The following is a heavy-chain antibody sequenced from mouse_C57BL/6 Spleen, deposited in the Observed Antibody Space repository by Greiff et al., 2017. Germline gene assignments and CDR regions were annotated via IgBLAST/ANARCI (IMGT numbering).Heavy chain of an antibody. J-gene: IGHJ3*01. Sequence: QVQLQQSGAELARPGASVKLSCKASGYTFTSYGISWVKQRTGQGLEWIGEIYPRSGNTYYNEKFKGNATLTADKSSSTAYMELRILTSEDSAVYFCARGGGNYPAWFAYWGQGTLVTVSA. V-gene: IGHV1-81*01. CDR2: IYPRSGNT. D-gene: IGHD2-1*01. CDR3: ARGGGNYPAWFAY. CDR1: GYTFTSYG.